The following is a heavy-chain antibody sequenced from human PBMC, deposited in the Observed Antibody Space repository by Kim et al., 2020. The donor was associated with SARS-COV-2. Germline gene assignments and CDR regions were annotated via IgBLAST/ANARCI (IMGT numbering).Heavy chain of an antibody. Sequence: SETLSLTCTASGGSISNADFSWGWLRQSPGKRLEWIGSIYYTGTTDNNPSFRSRLTMSVDTSTNQFSLRLTSVTAADTAVYYCARHAQTTMAIFDLWGQGTLVTVSS. CDR2: IYYTGTT. CDR1: GGSISNADFS. V-gene: IGHV4-39*01. CDR3: ARHAQTTMAIFDL. J-gene: IGHJ4*02. D-gene: IGHD1-1*01.